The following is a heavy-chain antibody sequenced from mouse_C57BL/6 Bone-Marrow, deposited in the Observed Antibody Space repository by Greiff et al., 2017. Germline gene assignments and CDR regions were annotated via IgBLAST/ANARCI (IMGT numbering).Heavy chain of an antibody. Sequence: EVQGVESGGGLVQPGESLKLSCESNEYEFPSHDMSWVRKTPEKRLELVAAINSDGGSTYYPDTMERRFIISRDNTKKTLYLQMSSLRSEDTALYYCASITTVVATPYWYFDVWGTGTTVTVSS. CDR1: EYEFPSHD. V-gene: IGHV5-2*01. D-gene: IGHD1-1*01. J-gene: IGHJ1*03. CDR3: ASITTVVATPYWYFDV. CDR2: INSDGGST.